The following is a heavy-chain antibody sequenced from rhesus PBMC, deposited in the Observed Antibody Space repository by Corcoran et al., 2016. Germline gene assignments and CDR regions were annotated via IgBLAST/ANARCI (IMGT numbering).Heavy chain of an antibody. CDR2: IDGRSTST. CDR1: GGSIIDSYR. CDR3: ARGGPYLDWLLYYFDY. J-gene: IGHJ4*01. Sequence: QVQLQESGPGVVKPSETLSLTCAVSGGSIIDSYRWSWIRLPPGKGLAGIGYIDGRSTSTKNNPSRKSRGTISKDTSKNRLALKLSSVTAADTAVDYCARGGPYLDWLLYYFDYWGQGVLVTVSS. D-gene: IGHD3-3*01. V-gene: IGHV4S10*01.